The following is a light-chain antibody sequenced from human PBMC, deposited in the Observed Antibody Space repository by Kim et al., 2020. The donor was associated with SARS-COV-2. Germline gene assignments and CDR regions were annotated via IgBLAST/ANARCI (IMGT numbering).Light chain of an antibody. CDR2: GNN. V-gene: IGLV1-51*01. J-gene: IGLJ2*01. CDR1: SSNIGNNY. Sequence: QSVLTQPPSVSATPGQRVTISCSGSSSNIGNNYVSWYQQLPGTAPKLLIYGNNKRPSGIPDRFSGSKSGTSATLGITGLRTGDEADYYCGTWDNSLSAGVFGGGTQLTVL. CDR3: GTWDNSLSAGV.